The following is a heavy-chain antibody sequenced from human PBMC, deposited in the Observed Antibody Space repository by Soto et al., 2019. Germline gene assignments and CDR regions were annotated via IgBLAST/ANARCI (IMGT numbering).Heavy chain of an antibody. D-gene: IGHD6-19*01. J-gene: IGHJ4*02. V-gene: IGHV3-23*01. CDR3: AKGLLDVAVAGTGFDY. CDR1: GFTFSGSA. Sequence: PGGSLRLSCAASGFTFSGSAMTWVRQAPGKGLEWVSAISGSGGSTYYADSVKGRFTISRDNSKNTLYLQMNSLRAEDTAVYYCAKGLLDVAVAGTGFDYWGQVTLVTVSS. CDR2: ISGSGGST.